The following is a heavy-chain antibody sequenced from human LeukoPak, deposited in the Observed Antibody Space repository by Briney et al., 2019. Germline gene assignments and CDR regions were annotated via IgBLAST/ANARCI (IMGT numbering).Heavy chain of an antibody. V-gene: IGHV3-13*04. J-gene: IGHJ6*02. CDR1: GFSLRNNE. CDR2: VGVTGAT. D-gene: IGHD3-22*01. CDR3: ARLSITMRHWDV. Sequence: GGSLTLSWPAYGFSLRNNEMHWGRPRRGKGPQWDALVGVTGATYYSASAKGRFIISRETAKNSLYLEMTGLRAGDTAVYYCARLSITMRHWDVWGQGTTVTVSS.